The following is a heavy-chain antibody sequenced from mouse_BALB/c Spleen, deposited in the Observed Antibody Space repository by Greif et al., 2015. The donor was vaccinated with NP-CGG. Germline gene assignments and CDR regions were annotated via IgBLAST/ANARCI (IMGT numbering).Heavy chain of an antibody. D-gene: IGHD2-4*01. J-gene: IGHJ3*01. V-gene: IGHV5-6*01. CDR1: GFTFSSYG. CDR3: ARRIYYDYDGGFAY. CDR2: ISSGGSYT. Sequence: EVQRVESGGDLVKPGGSLKLSCAASGFTFSSYGMSWVRQTPDKRLEWVATISSGGSYTYYPDSVKGRFTISRDNAKNTLYLQMSSLKSEDTAMYYCARRIYYDYDGGFAYWGQGTLVTVSA.